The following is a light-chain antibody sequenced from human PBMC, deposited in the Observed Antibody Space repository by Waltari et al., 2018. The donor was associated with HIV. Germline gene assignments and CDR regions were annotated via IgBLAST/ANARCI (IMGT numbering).Light chain of an antibody. CDR3: NSYAGSNNWV. Sequence: QSALTQPPSASGSPGQSVTISCNGTSSDVGGSKYVSWYQQHPGNAPKLMIYEVNKRPAGVPDRVSGSKSANTASLTFSGLQADDEADYYCNSYAGSNNWVVGGGTKLTVL. CDR2: EVN. J-gene: IGLJ2*01. V-gene: IGLV2-8*01. CDR1: SSDVGGSKY.